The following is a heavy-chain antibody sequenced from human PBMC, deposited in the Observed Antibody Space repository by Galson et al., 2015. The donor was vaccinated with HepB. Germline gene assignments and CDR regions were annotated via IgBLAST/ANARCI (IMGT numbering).Heavy chain of an antibody. D-gene: IGHD1-26*01. CDR1: GVAFSYTW. J-gene: IGHJ4*02. Sequence: SLRLACAASGVAFSYTWLGGGAQAPGTAEAGVRRIKSKAADRTIDPPATVRGRFPIPSDDLHTTVYLQMNSLKTEDTAVYYCTTRPRVSGSGSGYWGQGTLVTVSS. CDR3: TTRPRVSGSGSGY. V-gene: IGHV3-15*05. CDR2: IKSKAADRTI.